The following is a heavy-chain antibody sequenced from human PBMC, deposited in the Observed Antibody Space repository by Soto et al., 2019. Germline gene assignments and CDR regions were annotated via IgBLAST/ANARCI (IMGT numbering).Heavy chain of an antibody. CDR1: GFTFSSYA. V-gene: IGHV3-30*09. J-gene: IGHJ6*02. Sequence: QVQVVESGGGVVQPGRSLRLSCAASGFTFSSYAMHWVRQAPGKGLEWVALISYDGSNKYYADSVKGRFAISRDHSKNTLYLQMNSLRSEDTAVYYCARMGLLHGMDVWGQGTTVTVSS. CDR3: ARMGLLHGMDV. CDR2: ISYDGSNK. D-gene: IGHD2-15*01.